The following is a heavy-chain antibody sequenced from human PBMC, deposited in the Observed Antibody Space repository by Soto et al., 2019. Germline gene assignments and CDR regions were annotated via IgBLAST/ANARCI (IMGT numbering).Heavy chain of an antibody. CDR1: GGSISSGGSS. Sequence: QLQLQESGSGLVKPSQTLSLTCAVSGGSISSGGSSWSWIRQPPGKGLAWIGYIYHSGSTDYNPSLKSRVTMSVDRSKNQFSLRLSSVTAADTAVYYCSRASGYCSGGSCPVGWFDPGGQGTLVTVSS. CDR3: SRASGYCSGGSCPVGWFDP. CDR2: IYHSGST. J-gene: IGHJ5*02. V-gene: IGHV4-30-2*01. D-gene: IGHD2-15*01.